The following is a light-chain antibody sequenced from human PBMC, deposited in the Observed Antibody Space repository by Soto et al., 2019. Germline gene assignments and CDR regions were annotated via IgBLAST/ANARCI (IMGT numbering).Light chain of an antibody. J-gene: IGLJ1*01. CDR2: EVN. Sequence: QSVLTQPPSASGSPGQSVTISCTGTSSDVGGYNYVSWYQQHPGKAPKLMIYEVNKRPSGVPDRFSGSKSGNTASLTVSGLRAEDEGDYYCSSYAGSNNYVFGTGTKLTVL. CDR1: SSDVGGYNY. V-gene: IGLV2-8*01. CDR3: SSYAGSNNYV.